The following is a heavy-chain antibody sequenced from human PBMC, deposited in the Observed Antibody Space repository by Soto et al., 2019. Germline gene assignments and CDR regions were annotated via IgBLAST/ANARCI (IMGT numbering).Heavy chain of an antibody. J-gene: IGHJ5*02. CDR1: GGSISIIGSF. CDR3: AAGYTYGCFDP. CDR2: IFSSGST. V-gene: IGHV4-39*01. D-gene: IGHD5-18*01. Sequence: SETLSLTCTVSGGSISIIGSFWGWFRQPPGKALEWLGNIFSSGSTYYNPSLKSRVTISIDTSKNQFSLRLSSMTAADTAVYFCAAGYTYGCFDPWGQGTQVTVSS.